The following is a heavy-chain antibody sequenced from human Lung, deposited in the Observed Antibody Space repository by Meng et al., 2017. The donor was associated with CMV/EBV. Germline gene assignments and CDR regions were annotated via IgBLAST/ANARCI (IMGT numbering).Heavy chain of an antibody. Sequence: GGSXRLSCAASGFTFTNYWMTWVRQAPGKGLEWVGNINEAGSVKHYVDSVKGRFTMSRDNAKNSVYLQMNALRADDTAVYFCAREYWGPDYWGQGALVTVS. V-gene: IGHV3-7*01. CDR2: INEAGSVK. D-gene: IGHD7-27*01. J-gene: IGHJ4*02. CDR3: AREYWGPDY. CDR1: GFTFTNYW.